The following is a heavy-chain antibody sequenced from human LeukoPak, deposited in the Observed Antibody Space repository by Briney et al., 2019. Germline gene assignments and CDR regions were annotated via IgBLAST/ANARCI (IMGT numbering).Heavy chain of an antibody. Sequence: PGGSLRLSCVSPGYTFNNYCMDWVRQAPGKGLEWVASIKPDGSQKVYVDSVKGRFTISRDNGKHSLYLQLNSLRAEDTAVYYCATDRGFASFDYWGQGTLVTVSS. V-gene: IGHV3-7*01. CDR3: ATDRGFASFDY. J-gene: IGHJ4*02. CDR2: IKPDGSQK. CDR1: GYTFNNYC. D-gene: IGHD3-3*01.